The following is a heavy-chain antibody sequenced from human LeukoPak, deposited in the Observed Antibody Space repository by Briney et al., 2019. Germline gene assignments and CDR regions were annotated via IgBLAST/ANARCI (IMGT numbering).Heavy chain of an antibody. V-gene: IGHV3-48*03. CDR2: ISSSGSTI. J-gene: IGHJ5*02. CDR3: ARGVWFGELDWFDP. D-gene: IGHD3-10*01. Sequence: GGSLRLSCAASGFTFSSYEMTWVRQAPGKGLEWVSYISSSGSTIYYADSVKGRFTISRDNAKNSLYLQMNSLRAEDTAVYYCARGVWFGELDWFDPWGQGTLVTVSS. CDR1: GFTFSSYE.